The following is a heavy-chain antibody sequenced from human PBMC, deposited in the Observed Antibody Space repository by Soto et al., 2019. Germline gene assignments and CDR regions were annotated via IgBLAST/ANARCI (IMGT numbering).Heavy chain of an antibody. CDR2: IGGSGVGT. Sequence: EVQLLESGGGLVQPGGSLRLSCAASGFTFSMFAMTWVRQAPGKGLEWGSAIGGSGVGTYYADSVKGRFTISRDNSKNTMYLHMNSLRAEDTAVYFCAKGASRIPYGMDVWGQGTTVTVPS. D-gene: IGHD2-15*01. CDR3: AKGASRIPYGMDV. CDR1: GFTFSMFA. J-gene: IGHJ6*02. V-gene: IGHV3-23*01.